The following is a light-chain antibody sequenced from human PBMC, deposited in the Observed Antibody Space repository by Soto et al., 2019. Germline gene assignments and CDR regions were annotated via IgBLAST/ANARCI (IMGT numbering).Light chain of an antibody. J-gene: IGLJ7*01. CDR1: SSNIGSYT. CDR3: AAWDDSLNGYV. Sequence: QSVLIQPPSASGTPGQRVTVSCSGGSSNIGSYTVNWYQQLPGAAPKLLIYSNSQRPSGVPDRFSASKSGTSASLAISGLQSEDEAEYYYAAWDDSLNGYVFGPGTQLTVL. CDR2: SNS. V-gene: IGLV1-44*01.